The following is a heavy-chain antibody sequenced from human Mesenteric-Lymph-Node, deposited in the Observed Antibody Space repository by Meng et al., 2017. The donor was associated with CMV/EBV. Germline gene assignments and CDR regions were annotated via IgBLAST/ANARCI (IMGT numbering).Heavy chain of an antibody. D-gene: IGHD2-15*01. CDR2: IRYDGSKE. CDR1: ASILTSHG. V-gene: IGHV3-30*02. Sequence: GESLKISCAGSASILTSHGMHWVRQAPGKGLEWVAFIRYDGSKESYADSVKGRFTISRDKSKNTLSLQMNSLRAEDTGVYYCAGTYCSSITCSPLNLYYYGVDVWGQGTTVTVSS. CDR3: AGTYCSSITCSPLNLYYYGVDV. J-gene: IGHJ6*02.